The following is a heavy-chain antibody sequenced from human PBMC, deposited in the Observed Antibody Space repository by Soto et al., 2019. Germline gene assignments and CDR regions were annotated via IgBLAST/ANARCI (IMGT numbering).Heavy chain of an antibody. CDR3: ARGSTPRYYSSSAHPLDY. Sequence: GGSLRLSCAASGFTVSSNYMSWVRQAPGKGLEWVSVIYSGGSTYYADSVKGRFTISRDNSKNTLYLQMNSLRAEDTAVYYCARGSTPRYYSSSAHPLDYWGQGTLVTVSS. D-gene: IGHD6-13*01. CDR2: IYSGGST. V-gene: IGHV3-53*01. J-gene: IGHJ4*02. CDR1: GFTVSSNY.